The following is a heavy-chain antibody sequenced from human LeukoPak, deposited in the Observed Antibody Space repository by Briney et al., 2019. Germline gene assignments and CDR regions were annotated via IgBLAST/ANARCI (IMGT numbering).Heavy chain of an antibody. CDR1: GFTFGSYG. J-gene: IGHJ3*02. CDR3: AKDLPTGALDI. Sequence: GGSLRLSCAASGFTFGSYGMHWVRQAPGKGLEWVAVISYDGSNKYYADSVKGRFTISRDNSKNTLYLQMNSLRAEDTAVYYCAKDLPTGALDIWGQGTMVTVSS. V-gene: IGHV3-30*18. D-gene: IGHD1-14*01. CDR2: ISYDGSNK.